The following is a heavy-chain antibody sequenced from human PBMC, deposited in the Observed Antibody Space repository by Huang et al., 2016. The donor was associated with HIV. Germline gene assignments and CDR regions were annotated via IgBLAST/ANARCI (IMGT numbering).Heavy chain of an antibody. CDR1: GYTFNGYG. CDR3: AGQGGGDFVVEPTGLGAFDI. Sequence: EVQLVQSGAVVKKPGESLKISCKGSGYTFNGYGIGWGRQMPGKGLEGMGMMDPGDSDTKYSPSFQGQVSNSADKSISTAYLQWSGLKASDTAMYYCAGQGGGDFVVEPTGLGAFDIWGQGTMVTVSS. CDR2: MDPGDSDT. D-gene: IGHD2-2*01. J-gene: IGHJ3*02. V-gene: IGHV5-51*01.